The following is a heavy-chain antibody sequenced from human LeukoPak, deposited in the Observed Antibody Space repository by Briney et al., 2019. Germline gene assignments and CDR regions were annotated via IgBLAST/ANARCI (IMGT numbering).Heavy chain of an antibody. J-gene: IGHJ4*02. Sequence: SQTLSLTCAVSGGSISSGGYSWSWIRQPPGEGLEWIGYIYHSGSTYYNPSLKSRVTISVDRSKNQFSLKLSSVTAADTAVYYCARGVYDYGDYERISVYYFDYWGQGTLVTVSS. CDR2: IYHSGST. CDR1: GGSISSGGYS. CDR3: ARGVYDYGDYERISVYYFDY. D-gene: IGHD4-17*01. V-gene: IGHV4-30-2*01.